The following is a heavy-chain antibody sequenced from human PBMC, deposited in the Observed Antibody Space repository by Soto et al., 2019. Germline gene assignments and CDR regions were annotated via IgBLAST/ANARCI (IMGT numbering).Heavy chain of an antibody. CDR1: GGSISSHGYY. D-gene: IGHD6-6*01. CDR3: ARDSSSSHLSWEY. Sequence: QVQMQESGPGLVKPSQTLSLSCTVSGGSISSHGYYWSWIRQHPGKGLEWIGYIFYRGSTYYNPYLKSRVTISVDTSKNQFSLKLSSVTAADTAVYYCARDSSSSHLSWEYWGQGTLVTVSS. J-gene: IGHJ4*02. V-gene: IGHV4-31*03. CDR2: IFYRGST.